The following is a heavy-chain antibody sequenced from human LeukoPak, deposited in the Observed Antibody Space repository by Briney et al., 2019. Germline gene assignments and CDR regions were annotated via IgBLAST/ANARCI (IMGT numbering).Heavy chain of an antibody. CDR3: ARPAGRDYYDSSGYVLY. CDR2: ISAYNCNT. V-gene: IGHV1-18*01. Sequence: ASVKVSCKDSGYTFTSYSINWVRQAPGQGLEWMGRISAYNCNTDYSQEFQGRVTVTTDTSTSTAYMELRSLRLADTAVYYCARPAGRDYYDSSGYVLYWGQGTRVTVSS. D-gene: IGHD3-22*01. CDR1: GYTFTSYS. J-gene: IGHJ4*02.